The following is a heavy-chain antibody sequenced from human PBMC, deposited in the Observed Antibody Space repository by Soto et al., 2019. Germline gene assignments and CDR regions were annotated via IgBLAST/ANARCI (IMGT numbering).Heavy chain of an antibody. V-gene: IGHV4-39*01. J-gene: IGHJ6*02. CDR2: IYYSGST. Sequence: SETLSLTCTVSGGSISSSSYYWGWIRQPPGKGMEWIGSIYYSGSTYYNTSLKSRVTISVDTSKNQFSLKLSSMTAADTAVYYCARQGGYDILTGYYKGGPYYYYGMDVWGQGTTVTVSS. D-gene: IGHD3-9*01. CDR3: ARQGGYDILTGYYKGGPYYYYGMDV. CDR1: GGSISSSSYY.